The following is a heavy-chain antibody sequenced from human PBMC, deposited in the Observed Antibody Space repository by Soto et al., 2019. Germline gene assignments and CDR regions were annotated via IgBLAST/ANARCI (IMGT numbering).Heavy chain of an antibody. V-gene: IGHV1-3*01. Sequence: ASVKVSCKASGYTFTSYAMHWVRQAPGQRLEWMGWINAGNGNTKYSQKFQGRVTITRDTSASTAYMELSSLRSEDTAVYYCARSISSSWYSNRNWFDPWGQGTLVTVSS. CDR1: GYTFTSYA. CDR2: INAGNGNT. J-gene: IGHJ5*02. CDR3: ARSISSSWYSNRNWFDP. D-gene: IGHD6-13*01.